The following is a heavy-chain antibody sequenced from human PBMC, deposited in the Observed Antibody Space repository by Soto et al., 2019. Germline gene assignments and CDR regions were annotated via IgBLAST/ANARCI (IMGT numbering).Heavy chain of an antibody. CDR3: AKDRKGGLWFGPNIRMGFDC. CDR2: ISSSSSYT. V-gene: IGHV3-11*05. CDR1: GFTFSNYY. D-gene: IGHD3-10*01. Sequence: PGGSLRLSCAASGFTFSNYYMSWIRQATGKGLEWVSYISSSSSYTNYADSVKGRFTISRDNSKNTLYLQMNSLRAEDTAVYYCAKDRKGGLWFGPNIRMGFDCWGQGTLVTVSS. J-gene: IGHJ4*02.